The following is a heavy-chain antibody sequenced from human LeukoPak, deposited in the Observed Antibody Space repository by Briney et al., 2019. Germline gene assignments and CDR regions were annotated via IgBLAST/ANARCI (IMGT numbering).Heavy chain of an antibody. Sequence: PGGSLRLSCAVSGFIFANAWMTWVRQAPGKGLEWVGRIKRKNDGGATDYATPVKVGFTISRDDSINTMYLQMNSLKTEDAAVYYCSSSGSRWDYFDYWGQGALVTVSS. CDR2: IKRKNDGGAT. V-gene: IGHV3-15*01. CDR3: SSSGSRWDYFDY. D-gene: IGHD6-13*01. CDR1: GFIFANAW. J-gene: IGHJ4*02.